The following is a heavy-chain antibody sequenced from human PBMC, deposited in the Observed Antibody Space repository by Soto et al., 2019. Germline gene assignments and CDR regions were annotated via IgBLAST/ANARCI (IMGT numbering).Heavy chain of an antibody. J-gene: IGHJ5*02. D-gene: IGHD2-15*01. CDR1: GGSFSGYY. CDR3: ARAERGGSRRLPIRGNWFDP. V-gene: IGHV4-34*01. Sequence: SETLSLTCAVYGGSFSGYYWSWIRQPPGKGLEWIGEINHSGSTNYNPSLKSRVTISVDTSKNQFSLKLSSVTAADTAVYYCARAERGGSRRLPIRGNWFDPWGQGTLVTVSS. CDR2: INHSGST.